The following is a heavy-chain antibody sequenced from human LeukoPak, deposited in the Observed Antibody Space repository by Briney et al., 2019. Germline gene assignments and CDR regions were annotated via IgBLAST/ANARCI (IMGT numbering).Heavy chain of an antibody. CDR3: ARAHTLYGGYHFDL. CDR1: GGSISGYY. V-gene: IGHV4-59*01. J-gene: IGHJ4*02. Sequence: SETLSLTCSVSGGSISGYYWTCIRQPPGKGLDWIALVYYNGNTSYNPSLKSRVTISVYTSENHFSLTLSSVPAAATAVYYCARAHTLYGGYHFDLWGAGSPVTVSS. D-gene: IGHD4-17*01. CDR2: VYYNGNT.